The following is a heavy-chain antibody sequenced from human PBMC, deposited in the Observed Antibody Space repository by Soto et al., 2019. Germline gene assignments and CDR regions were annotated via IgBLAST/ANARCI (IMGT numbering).Heavy chain of an antibody. J-gene: IGHJ4*02. CDR3: ARLPSRHLVDY. CDR2: IHFSEST. D-gene: IGHD3-3*02. V-gene: IGHV4-39*01. CDR1: GGSISTSNYY. Sequence: SETLSLTCIVSGGSISTSNYYWAWIRQPPGKALEWIGSIHFSESTYYNPSLWSRVTISVDTSKNQFSLNLRSVTAADTAVYYCARLPSRHLVDYWGQGTLVTVSS.